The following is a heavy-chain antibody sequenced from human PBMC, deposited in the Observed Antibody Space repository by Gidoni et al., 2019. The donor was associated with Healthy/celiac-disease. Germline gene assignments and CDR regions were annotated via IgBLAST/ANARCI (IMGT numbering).Heavy chain of an antibody. V-gene: IGHV3-30*02. J-gene: IGHJ3*02. CDR1: GFTFSSYG. CDR3: AKVLVPHDAFDI. CDR2: IRYDGSNK. Sequence: QVQLVESGGGVVQPGGSLRLSCAASGFTFSSYGMHWVRQAPGKGLGWVAFIRYDGSNKYYADSVKGRFTISRDNSKNTLYLQMNSLRAEDTAVYYCAKVLVPHDAFDIWGQGTMVTVSS.